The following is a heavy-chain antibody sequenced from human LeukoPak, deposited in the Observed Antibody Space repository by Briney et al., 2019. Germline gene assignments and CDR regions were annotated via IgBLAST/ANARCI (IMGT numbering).Heavy chain of an antibody. V-gene: IGHV1-46*01. Sequence: ASVKVSCKASGYTFTSYYMHWVRQAPGQGLEWMGIINPSGGSTSYAQKFQGRVTMTRDTSTSTVYMELSSLRAEDTAVYYCARTGYSSSWYEYYFDYWGQGTLVTVSS. CDR2: INPSGGST. J-gene: IGHJ4*02. D-gene: IGHD6-13*01. CDR1: GYTFTSYY. CDR3: ARTGYSSSWYEYYFDY.